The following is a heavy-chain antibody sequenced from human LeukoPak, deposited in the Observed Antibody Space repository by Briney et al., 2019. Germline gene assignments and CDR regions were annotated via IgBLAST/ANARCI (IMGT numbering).Heavy chain of an antibody. CDR3: ARWDILTGYYY. V-gene: IGHV3-23*01. J-gene: IGHJ4*02. CDR1: GVTFSNYA. CDR2: IKGSGGIT. D-gene: IGHD3-9*01. Sequence: GGSLRLSCAASGVTFSNYAMSWVRQAPGKGLEWVSGIKGSGGITYYIDSVRGRFTISRDNSKNTLYLQMNSLRAEDTAVYYCARWDILTGYYYWGQGTLVTVST.